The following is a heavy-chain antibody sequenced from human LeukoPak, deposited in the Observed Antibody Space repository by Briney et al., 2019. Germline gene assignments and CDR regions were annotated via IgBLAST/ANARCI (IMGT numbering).Heavy chain of an antibody. CDR2: ISAYNGKT. CDR1: GFSFISYG. V-gene: IGHV1-18*01. Sequence: ASVTVSCKASGFSFISYGFSWVRQAPGQGLEWMGWISAYNGKTNYAQKFQGRVNMPTDTSTTTVYMDLRSLRSDDTAVYFCARGGALTSFDSWGQGTLITVSS. J-gene: IGHJ4*02. D-gene: IGHD1-26*01. CDR3: ARGGALTSFDS.